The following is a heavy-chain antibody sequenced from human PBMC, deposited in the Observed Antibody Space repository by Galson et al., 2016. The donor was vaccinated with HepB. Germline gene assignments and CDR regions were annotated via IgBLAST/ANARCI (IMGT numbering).Heavy chain of an antibody. CDR2: ITGSGAGT. V-gene: IGHV3-23*01. Sequence: SLRLSCAASGFTFTSYAMRWVRQAPGKGLEWVSGITGSGAGTYYADSVKGRFTISRDNSKNTLYLQMNSRRAEDTAVYYCARAWIHLYDLDYWGQGALVTVSS. J-gene: IGHJ4*02. CDR3: ARAWIHLYDLDY. D-gene: IGHD5-18*01. CDR1: GFTFTSYA.